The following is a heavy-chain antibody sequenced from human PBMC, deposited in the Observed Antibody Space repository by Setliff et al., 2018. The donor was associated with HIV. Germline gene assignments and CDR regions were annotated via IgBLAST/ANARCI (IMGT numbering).Heavy chain of an antibody. Sequence: LSLTCTVSGGSISSGDYYWSWIRQPPGKGLEWISFIGGHGSIIHYADSVKGRFTISRDNAKNSVYLQMHSLRVEDTAVYYCAAVPWGHSSLIIDHWGQGTPVTVSS. V-gene: IGHV3-11*04. D-gene: IGHD3-16*01. CDR3: AAVPWGHSSLIIDH. CDR2: IGGHGSII. CDR1: GGSISSGDYY. J-gene: IGHJ4*02.